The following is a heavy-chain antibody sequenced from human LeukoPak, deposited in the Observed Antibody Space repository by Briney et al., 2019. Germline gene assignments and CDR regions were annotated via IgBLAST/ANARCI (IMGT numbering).Heavy chain of an antibody. CDR1: GGSFSGYY. Sequence: SETLSLTCAVYGGSFSGYYWSWIRQPPGKGLEWIGEINHSGSTNYNPSLKSRVTISVDTSKNQFSLKLSSVTAADTAVYYCARGKGQAFDIWGQGTMVTVSS. J-gene: IGHJ3*02. V-gene: IGHV4-34*01. CDR3: ARGKGQAFDI. CDR2: INHSGST.